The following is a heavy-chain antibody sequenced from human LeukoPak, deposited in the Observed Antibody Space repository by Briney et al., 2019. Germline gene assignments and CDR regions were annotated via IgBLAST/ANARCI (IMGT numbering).Heavy chain of an antibody. CDR1: GYTFTSHY. V-gene: IGHV1-46*01. CDR2: INPSGATT. D-gene: IGHD3-22*01. J-gene: IGHJ3*02. Sequence: ASVKVSCKASGYTFTSHYMHWVRQAPGQGREGMGIINPSGATTTYAQKFQGRVTMTKDMSTSTVYMELSSLRSEDTAVYSCARVLDSSGYYYPGAFDIWGQGTMVTVSS. CDR3: ARVLDSSGYYYPGAFDI.